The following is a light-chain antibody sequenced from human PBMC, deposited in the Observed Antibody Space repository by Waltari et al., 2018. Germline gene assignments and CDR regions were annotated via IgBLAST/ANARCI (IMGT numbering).Light chain of an antibody. CDR3: HVWDSSNDHLVI. CDR1: NIERNT. J-gene: IGLJ2*01. CDR2: DDT. V-gene: IGLV3-21*02. Sequence: SYVLTQPPSVSVAPGPTATITCGGNNIERNTVHWYQQRPGQAPVVVVYDDTDRPSRVPDRFSGSNSGNTATLTINRVEVGDEADYYCHVWDSSNDHLVIFGGGTRLTVL.